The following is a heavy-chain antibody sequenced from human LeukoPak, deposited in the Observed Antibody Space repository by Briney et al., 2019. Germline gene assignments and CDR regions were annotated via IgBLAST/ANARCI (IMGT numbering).Heavy chain of an antibody. J-gene: IGHJ4*02. CDR2: ISYDGSNK. D-gene: IGHD3-3*01. V-gene: IGHV3-30*19. CDR1: GFTFSSYG. CDR3: ARDSVLDFWSGYVLVY. Sequence: GRSLRLSCAASGFTFSSYGMHWVRQAPGKGLEWVAVISYDGSNKYYADSVKGRFTISRDNSKNTLYLQMNSLRAEDTAVYYCARDSVLDFWSGYVLVYWGQGTLVTVSS.